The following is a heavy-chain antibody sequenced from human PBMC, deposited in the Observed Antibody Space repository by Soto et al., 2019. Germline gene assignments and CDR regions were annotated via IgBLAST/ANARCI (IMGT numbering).Heavy chain of an antibody. V-gene: IGHV1-69*02. CDR2: VIPILSMS. D-gene: IGHD3-10*01. CDR1: GDTFSFYT. CDR3: ATSYGSGYRAFDY. J-gene: IGHJ4*02. Sequence: QVQLVQSGAALKKPGSSVKVSCKASGDTFSFYTTNWVRQAPGLGLEWMGRVIPILSMSNYAQKFQGRVTMTADKSTSTAYMELRSLRSEDTAFYYCATSYGSGYRAFDYWGQGALVTVSS.